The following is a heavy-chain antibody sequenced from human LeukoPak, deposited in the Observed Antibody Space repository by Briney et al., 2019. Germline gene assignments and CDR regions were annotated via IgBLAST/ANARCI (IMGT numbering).Heavy chain of an antibody. CDR1: GFTFSSYE. CDR3: ARAAYDSSGLFDY. Sequence: GGSLRLSCAASGFTFSSYEMNWVRQAPGEGREWVSYISSSGSTIYYADSVKGRFTISRDNAKNSLYLQMNSLRAEDTAVYYCARAAYDSSGLFDYWGQGTLVTVSS. J-gene: IGHJ4*02. D-gene: IGHD3-22*01. CDR2: ISSSGSTI. V-gene: IGHV3-48*03.